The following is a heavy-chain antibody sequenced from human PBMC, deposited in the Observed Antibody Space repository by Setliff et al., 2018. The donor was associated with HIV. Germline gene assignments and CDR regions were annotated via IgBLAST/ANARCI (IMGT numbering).Heavy chain of an antibody. V-gene: IGHV4-39*01. CDR1: GGSISGSSYY. CDR3: ARHGIAALAYYFDY. CDR2: IYYSGST. D-gene: IGHD6-6*01. J-gene: IGHJ4*02. Sequence: SETLSLTCTVSGGSISGSSYYWGWIRQPPGKGLEWIGSIYYSGSTYYNPSLKSRVTISVDTSKNQFSLKLSSVTAADTAVYYCARHGIAALAYYFDYWGQGTLVTVSS.